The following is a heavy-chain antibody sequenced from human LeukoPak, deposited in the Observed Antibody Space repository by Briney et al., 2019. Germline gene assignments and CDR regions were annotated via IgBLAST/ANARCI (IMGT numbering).Heavy chain of an antibody. Sequence: PSETLSLTCDVSGGSVRSYWWGWVRQPAGKGLEWLGRIYSTGSTRFNPSLKSRLTLSIETSTNQFSLKLTSVTAADTAVYFCARQGYTVSYYFLDYWSQGTLVTVSS. V-gene: IGHV4-4*07. D-gene: IGHD1-26*01. CDR1: GGSVRSYW. CDR2: IYSTGST. CDR3: ARQGYTVSYYFLDY. J-gene: IGHJ4*02.